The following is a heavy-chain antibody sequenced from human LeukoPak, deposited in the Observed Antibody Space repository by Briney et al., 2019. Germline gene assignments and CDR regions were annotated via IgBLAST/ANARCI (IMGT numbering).Heavy chain of an antibody. Sequence: PSQTLSLTCTVSADSLSSSGHYWAWIRQFPGKGLKSIGFIHHSGRSRHNPSLKDRVAISVDTSRKQFALKLSSVTAADTAMYYCARGGNRFGGFYFDYWGQGIQVIVSS. D-gene: IGHD3-10*01. J-gene: IGHJ4*02. CDR2: IHHSGRS. CDR3: ARGGNRFGGFYFDY. CDR1: ADSLSSSGHY. V-gene: IGHV4-31*03.